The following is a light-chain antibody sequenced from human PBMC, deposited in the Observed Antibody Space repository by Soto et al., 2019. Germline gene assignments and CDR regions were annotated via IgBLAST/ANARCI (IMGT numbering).Light chain of an antibody. Sequence: EIVLTHSPGTLSLSPWERTTLSCRASQSVSSNLAWYQQKPGQAPRLLIYDASTRATGIPARFSGSGSGTEFTLTISSLQSEDFAVYYCQQYNNWPITFGQGTRLEIK. CDR3: QQYNNWPIT. J-gene: IGKJ5*01. V-gene: IGKV3-15*01. CDR1: QSVSSN. CDR2: DAS.